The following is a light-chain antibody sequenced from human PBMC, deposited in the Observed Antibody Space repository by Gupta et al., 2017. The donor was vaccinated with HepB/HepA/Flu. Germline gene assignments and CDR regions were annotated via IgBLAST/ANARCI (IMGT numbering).Light chain of an antibody. CDR2: SNN. Sequence: QSVLTQPPSASGTPGQRVTIPCSGSISNIGRNTVNWYQQLPGTAPKLLIYSNNQRPSGVPDRFSGSKSGTSASLAISGLQSEDEADYYCAAWDDSLNGVVFGGGTKLTVL. CDR3: AAWDDSLNGVV. V-gene: IGLV1-44*01. CDR1: ISNIGRNT. J-gene: IGLJ2*01.